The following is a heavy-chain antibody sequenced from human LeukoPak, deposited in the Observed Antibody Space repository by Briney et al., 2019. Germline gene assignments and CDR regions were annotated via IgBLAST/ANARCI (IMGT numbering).Heavy chain of an antibody. CDR3: AGKAVAFYFDY. CDR1: GFTFSTSW. D-gene: IGHD3-3*02. V-gene: IGHV3-30*02. Sequence: GGSLRLSCATSGFTFSTSWMHWARQAPGKGLEWVAFMQYDGSQIYYANSVKGRFTISRDNSKNALYLQMNSLRPEDTAVYYCAGKAVAFYFDYWGQGTLVTVSS. J-gene: IGHJ4*02. CDR2: MQYDGSQI.